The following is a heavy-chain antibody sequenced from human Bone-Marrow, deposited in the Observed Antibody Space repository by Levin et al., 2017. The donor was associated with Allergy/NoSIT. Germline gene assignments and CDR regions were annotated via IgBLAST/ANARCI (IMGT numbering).Heavy chain of an antibody. V-gene: IGHV1-69*06. J-gene: IGHJ6*03. CDR2: IIPVYDSV. D-gene: IGHD3-10*01. CDR3: ARGGDITLKPATDPYYFYMAV. Sequence: SVKVSCKASGGNFKTSAISWVRQAPGHGLEWMGGIIPVYDSVHYAQKFQDRVTISADNSISTVYMELSSLRPEDTATYYCARGGDITLKPATDPYYFYMAVWGKGTTVTVSS. CDR1: GGNFKTSA.